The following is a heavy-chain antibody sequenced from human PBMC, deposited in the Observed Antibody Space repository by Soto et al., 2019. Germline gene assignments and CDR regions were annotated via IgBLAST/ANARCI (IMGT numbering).Heavy chain of an antibody. CDR1: GYTFTSYA. Sequence: QVQLVQSGAEVKKPGASVKVSCKASGYTFTSYAMHWVRQAPGQRLEWMGWINAGNGNTKYSQKFQGRVTITRDTSACTAYMELSSLRSEDTAVYYCARDRRDGYQDAFDIWGQGTMVTVSS. CDR2: INAGNGNT. D-gene: IGHD5-12*01. V-gene: IGHV1-3*01. J-gene: IGHJ3*02. CDR3: ARDRRDGYQDAFDI.